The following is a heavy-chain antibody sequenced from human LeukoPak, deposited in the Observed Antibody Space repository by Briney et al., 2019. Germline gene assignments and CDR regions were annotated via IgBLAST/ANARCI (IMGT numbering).Heavy chain of an antibody. V-gene: IGHV3-23*01. CDR2: ISGSGGST. CDR3: AKETPMVRVVIYFDY. D-gene: IGHD3-10*01. J-gene: IGHJ4*02. Sequence: GGSLRLSCAASGFTFRSYAMSWVSQAPGKGLGWVSAISGSGGSTYYADSVKGRFTISRDNSKNTLYLQMNSLRAEDTAVYYCAKETPMVRVVIYFDYWGQGTLVTVSS. CDR1: GFTFRSYA.